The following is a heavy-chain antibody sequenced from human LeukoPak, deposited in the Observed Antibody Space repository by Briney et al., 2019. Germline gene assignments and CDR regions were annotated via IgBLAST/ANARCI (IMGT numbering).Heavy chain of an antibody. CDR1: GGSISSYY. J-gene: IGHJ4*02. D-gene: IGHD6-19*01. V-gene: IGHV4-59*01. CDR3: ARGTGYSSGWYGPDN. CDR2: IYYSGSIYYSGST. Sequence: SETLSLTCTVSGGSISSYYWSWIRQPPGKGLEWIGYIYYSGSIYYSGSTNYNPSLKRRVTISGDTSKNQFSLKLSSLTAADTAMYYCARGTGYSSGWYGPDNWGQGTLVTVSS.